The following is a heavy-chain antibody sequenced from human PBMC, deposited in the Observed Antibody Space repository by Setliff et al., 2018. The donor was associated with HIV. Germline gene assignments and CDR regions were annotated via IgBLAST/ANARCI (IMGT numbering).Heavy chain of an antibody. CDR2: FDSSGGT. Sequence: TSETLSLTCTVSGDSVRSSRYYWSWIRQPAGMGLEWIGRFDSSGGTDYNPSLKSRVTISKDTSKNQLSLKPTSVTAADTAVYFCAGDYAGSGRPFDYWGQGTLVTVSS. CDR1: GDSVRSSRYY. J-gene: IGHJ4*02. CDR3: AGDYAGSGRPFDY. D-gene: IGHD6-19*01. V-gene: IGHV4-61*02.